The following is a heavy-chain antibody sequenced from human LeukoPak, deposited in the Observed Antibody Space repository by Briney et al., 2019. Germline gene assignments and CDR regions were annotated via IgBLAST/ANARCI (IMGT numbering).Heavy chain of an antibody. Sequence: GGSLRLSCVASGFTFSTYGVNWVRQAPGRGLEWLSSISSSSKYIYYRDSVRGRFTISRDNAKSSLYLQMNGLRAEDTAVYYCARVPDTVTYASDYWGQGTLVTVSS. CDR1: GFTFSTYG. CDR2: ISSSSKYI. CDR3: ARVPDTVTYASDY. J-gene: IGHJ4*02. D-gene: IGHD4-11*01. V-gene: IGHV3-21*06.